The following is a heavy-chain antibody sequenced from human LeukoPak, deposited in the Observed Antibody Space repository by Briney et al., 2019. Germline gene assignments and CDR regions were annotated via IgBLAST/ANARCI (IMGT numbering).Heavy chain of an antibody. CDR3: ASNIEMATNKSVAAFDI. Sequence: VPRRASGYTFTGYYMHRVRQAPGQGLGGGGWIKPNSGGTNYAQKFRGWVTMTGDTSISTAYMELSRLRSDDTAVYYWASNIEMATNKSVAAFDIWGQGTMVTVSS. CDR1: GYTFTGYY. CDR2: IKPNSGGT. J-gene: IGHJ3*02. D-gene: IGHD5-24*01. V-gene: IGHV1-2*04.